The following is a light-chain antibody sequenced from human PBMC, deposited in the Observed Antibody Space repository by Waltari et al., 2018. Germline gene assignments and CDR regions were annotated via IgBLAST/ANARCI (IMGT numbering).Light chain of an antibody. J-gene: IGKJ4*01. V-gene: IGKV1-12*01. CDR1: KRITSW. CDR3: QQADSLPLT. Sequence: DIQMTQSPSSVSSSVRHTVTITCRAIKRITSWLAWYQQKPGKAPKLLIYAASSLQSGVPSRFSGSGSGADFTLTISSLQPEDFATYYCQQADSLPLTFGGGTKVEIK. CDR2: AAS.